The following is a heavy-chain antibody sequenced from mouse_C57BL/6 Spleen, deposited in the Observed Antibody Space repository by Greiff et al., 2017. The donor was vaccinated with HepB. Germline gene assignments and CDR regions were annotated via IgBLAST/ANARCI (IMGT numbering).Heavy chain of an antibody. CDR1: GYTFTDYN. D-gene: IGHD1-1*01. J-gene: IGHJ3*01. Sequence: SGPELVKPGASVKIPCKASGYTFTDYNMDWVKQSHGKSLEWIGDINPNNGGTIYNQKFKGKATLTVDKSSSTAYMELRSLTSEDTAVYYCARAHYYGSSYGFAYWGQGTLVTVSA. CDR2: INPNNGGT. V-gene: IGHV1-18*01. CDR3: ARAHYYGSSYGFAY.